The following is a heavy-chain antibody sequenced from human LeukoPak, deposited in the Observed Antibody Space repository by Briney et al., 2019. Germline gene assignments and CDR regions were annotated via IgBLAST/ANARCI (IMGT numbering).Heavy chain of an antibody. CDR1: GDSISRGNY. CDR2: IYQSGIT. D-gene: IGHD6-19*01. Sequence: SGTLSLTCGVSGDSISRGNYWNWVRQFPGKGLEWIGDIYQSGITNYSPSLKSRVTMSLDKSKNEFSLSLHSVTAADTAVYFCARDPRPRGGWFYFDYWGQGILVTVSS. V-gene: IGHV4-4*02. CDR3: ARDPRPRGGWFYFDY. J-gene: IGHJ4*02.